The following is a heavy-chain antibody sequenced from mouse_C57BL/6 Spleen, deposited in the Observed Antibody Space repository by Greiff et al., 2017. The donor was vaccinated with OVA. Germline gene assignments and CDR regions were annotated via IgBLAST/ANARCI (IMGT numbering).Heavy chain of an antibody. Sequence: EVKLVESGGGLVKPGGSLKLSCAASGFTFSDYGMHWVRQAPEKGLEWVAYISSGSSTIYYADTVKGRFTISRDNAKNTLFLQMTSLRSEDTAMYYCARFFPTVRAMDYWGQGTSVTVSS. V-gene: IGHV5-17*01. J-gene: IGHJ4*01. CDR2: ISSGSSTI. D-gene: IGHD1-1*01. CDR3: ARFFPTVRAMDY. CDR1: GFTFSDYG.